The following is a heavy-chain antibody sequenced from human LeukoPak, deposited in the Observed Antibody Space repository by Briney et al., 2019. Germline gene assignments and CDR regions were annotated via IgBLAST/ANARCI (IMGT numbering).Heavy chain of an antibody. D-gene: IGHD6-19*01. CDR2: IYYSGST. J-gene: IGHJ3*02. CDR3: ARQGSLWQWLGKHDAFDI. V-gene: IGHV4-59*08. Sequence: SETLSLTCTVSGGSISSYYWSWIRQPPGKGLEWIGYIYYSGSTNYNPSLKSRVTISVDTSKNQFSLKLSSVTAADTAVYYCARQGSLWQWLGKHDAFDIWGQGTMVTVSS. CDR1: GGSISSYY.